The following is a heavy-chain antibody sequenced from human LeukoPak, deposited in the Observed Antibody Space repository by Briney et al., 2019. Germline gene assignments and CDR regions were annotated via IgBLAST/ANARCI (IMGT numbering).Heavy chain of an antibody. CDR3: ARDSGDSGSYSDY. J-gene: IGHJ4*02. D-gene: IGHD1-26*01. CDR1: GFTFSSYA. V-gene: IGHV3-30*04. CDR2: ISYDGSNK. Sequence: GGSLRLSCAASGFTFSSYAMHWVRQAPGKGLEWVALISYDGSNKYYADSVKGRFTISSDNSKNTLYLQMNSLRAEDTAAYYCARDSGDSGSYSDYWGQGTLVTVSS.